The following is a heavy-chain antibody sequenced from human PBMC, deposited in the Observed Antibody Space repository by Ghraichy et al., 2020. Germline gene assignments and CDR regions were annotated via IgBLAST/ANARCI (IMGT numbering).Heavy chain of an antibody. CDR2: IWYDGSDK. V-gene: IGHV3-33*01. D-gene: IGHD5-12*01. J-gene: IGHJ4*02. CDR3: ARGRAYGGYILNY. Sequence: SLRLSCAGSGFTFSNYGMHWVRQAPGKGLEWVAVIWYDGSDKNYADSVKGRFTISRDNSKNTLDLQMNSLRAEDTAVYYCARGRAYGGYILNYWGQGTLVTVSS. CDR1: GFTFSNYG.